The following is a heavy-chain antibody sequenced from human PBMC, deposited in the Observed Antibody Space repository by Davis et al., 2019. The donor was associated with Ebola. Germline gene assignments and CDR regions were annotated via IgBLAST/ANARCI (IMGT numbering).Heavy chain of an antibody. CDR1: GGSISSYY. V-gene: IGHV4-59*08. CDR2: IYYSGST. CDR3: ARQRVSGSYGLTWFDP. J-gene: IGHJ5*02. D-gene: IGHD1-26*01. Sequence: PSETLSLTCTVSGGSISSYYWSWIRQPPGKGLEWIGYIYYSGSTNYNPSLKSRVTISVDTSKNQFSLKLSSVTAADTAVYYCARQRVSGSYGLTWFDPWGQGTLVTVSS.